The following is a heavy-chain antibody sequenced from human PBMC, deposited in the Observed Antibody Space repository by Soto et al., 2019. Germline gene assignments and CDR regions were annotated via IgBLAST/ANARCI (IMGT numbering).Heavy chain of an antibody. J-gene: IGHJ5*02. Sequence: ASVKVSFKASGYTFTRYTMNWLRQAPGQRLEWMGWINPDNGNTKSSQKFQDRVIITRDTSASTAYMDLSSLRSEDTAVYYCARGIATGQLDPWGQGTLVTVSS. D-gene: IGHD2-15*01. CDR1: GYTFTRYT. V-gene: IGHV1-3*01. CDR3: ARGIATGQLDP. CDR2: INPDNGNT.